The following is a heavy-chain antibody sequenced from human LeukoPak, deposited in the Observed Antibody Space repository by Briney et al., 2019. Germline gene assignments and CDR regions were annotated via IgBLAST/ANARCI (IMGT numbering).Heavy chain of an antibody. D-gene: IGHD3-22*01. CDR1: GFTFSSYA. CDR2: ISGSGGST. J-gene: IGHJ4*02. Sequence: PGGSLRLSCAASGFTFSSYAMSWVRPAPGKGLEWVSSISGSGGSTYYADSVKGRFTISRDNSKNTLYLQMNSLRAEDTAVYYCASGSITMISPFDYWGQGTLVTVSS. V-gene: IGHV3-23*01. CDR3: ASGSITMISPFDY.